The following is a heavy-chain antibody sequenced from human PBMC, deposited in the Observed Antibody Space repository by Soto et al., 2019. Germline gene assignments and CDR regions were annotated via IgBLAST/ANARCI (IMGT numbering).Heavy chain of an antibody. J-gene: IGHJ6*02. CDR2: INHSGST. Sequence: QVQLQQWGAGLLKPSETLSLTCAVYGGSFSGYYWSWIRQPPGKGLEWIGEINHSGSTNYNPSLKSRVTISVDTSTNQFSLKLSSVTAADTAVYYCQGNTVPRSRSFFYYYGMDVWGQGTTVTVSS. V-gene: IGHV4-34*01. D-gene: IGHD4-17*01. CDR1: GGSFSGYY. CDR3: QGNTVPRSRSFFYYYGMDV.